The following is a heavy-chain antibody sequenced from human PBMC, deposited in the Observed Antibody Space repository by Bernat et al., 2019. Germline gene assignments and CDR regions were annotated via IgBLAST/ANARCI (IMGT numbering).Heavy chain of an antibody. D-gene: IGHD5-12*01. V-gene: IGHV3-33*01. CDR2: IRSDGTNW. CDR1: GFTFSQSG. CDR3: ARAVDSPMYTYYYFGMDV. J-gene: IGHJ6*02. Sequence: QAHLVESGGGVVQPGRSLRLSCEASGFTFSQSGMHWVRQAPGKGLEWVAVIRSDGTNWFYGDSVQGRFTISRDNSKNTLYLQMDSLRAEDTAVYFCARAVDSPMYTYYYFGMDVWGQGTTVTVSS.